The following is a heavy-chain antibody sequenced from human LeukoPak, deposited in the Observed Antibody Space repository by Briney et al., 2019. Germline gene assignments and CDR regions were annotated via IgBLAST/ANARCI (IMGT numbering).Heavy chain of an antibody. CDR2: ISSSSSYI. D-gene: IGHD4-17*01. V-gene: IGHV3-21*01. CDR3: AREQTTVTTFGFDP. Sequence: GGSLRLSCAASGFTFSSYSMNRVRQAPGKGLEWVSSISSSSSYIYYADSVKGRFTISRDNAKNSLYLQMNSLRAEDTAVYYCAREQTTVTTFGFDPWGQGTLVTVSS. CDR1: GFTFSSYS. J-gene: IGHJ5*02.